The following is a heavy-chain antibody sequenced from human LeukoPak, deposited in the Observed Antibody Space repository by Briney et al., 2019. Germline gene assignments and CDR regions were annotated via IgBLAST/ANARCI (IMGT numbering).Heavy chain of an antibody. Sequence: GGSLRLSCAASGFTFSSYEMNWVRQAPGKRLEWVSYISSSGSTIYYADFVKGRFTISRDNAKNSLYLQMNSLRAEDTAVYYCAELGITMIGGVWGKGTTVTISS. CDR1: GFTFSSYE. CDR3: AELGITMIGGV. J-gene: IGHJ6*04. V-gene: IGHV3-48*03. CDR2: ISSSGSTI. D-gene: IGHD3-10*02.